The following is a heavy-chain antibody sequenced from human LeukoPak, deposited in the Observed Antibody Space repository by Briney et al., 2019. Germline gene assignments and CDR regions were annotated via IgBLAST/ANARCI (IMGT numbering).Heavy chain of an antibody. V-gene: IGHV3-7*03. J-gene: IGHJ6*03. Sequence: PGGSLRLSCAASGFTFSSYWMSWVRQAPGKGLEWVANIKQDGSEKYYVDSVKGRFTISRDNAKNSLHLQMNSLRAEDTAVYYCARGVAARRIYMDVWGKGTTVTVSS. D-gene: IGHD6-6*01. CDR3: ARGVAARRIYMDV. CDR2: IKQDGSEK. CDR1: GFTFSSYW.